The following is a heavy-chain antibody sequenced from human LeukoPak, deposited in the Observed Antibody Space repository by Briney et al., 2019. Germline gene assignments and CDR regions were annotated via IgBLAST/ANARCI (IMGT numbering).Heavy chain of an antibody. CDR1: GFTFSSHS. CDR3: AKKAQYDGHYPLDY. Sequence: GGSLRLSCAASGFTFSSHSMSWVRQAPGKGLEWVSGTSDRGDYTYYADSVKGRFTISRDTSKNTLYLQMNSLRAEDTALYFCAKKAQYDGHYPLDYWGQGTLVTVSA. CDR2: TSDRGDYT. D-gene: IGHD4/OR15-4a*01. V-gene: IGHV3-23*01. J-gene: IGHJ4*02.